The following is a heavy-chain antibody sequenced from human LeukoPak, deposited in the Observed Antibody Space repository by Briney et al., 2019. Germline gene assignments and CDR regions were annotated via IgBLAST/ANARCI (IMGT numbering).Heavy chain of an antibody. CDR2: IRSDNTTT. CDR1: GFTFSRYS. V-gene: IGHV3-48*04. J-gene: IGHJ6*02. D-gene: IGHD3-10*01. Sequence: GGSLRLSCAASGFTFSRYSISWVRQAPGQGLECISYIRSDNTTTFYADSVKGRFTISRDNAKNSLYLQMNSLRAEDTAVYYCARDHGSGSYYSGGSYYYYGMDVWGQGTTVTVSS. CDR3: ARDHGSGSYYSGGSYYYYGMDV.